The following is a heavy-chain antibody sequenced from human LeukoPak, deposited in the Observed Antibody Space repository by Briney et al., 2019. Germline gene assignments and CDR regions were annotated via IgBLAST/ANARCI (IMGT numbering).Heavy chain of an antibody. J-gene: IGHJ4*02. V-gene: IGHV3-7*01. CDR2: IKQDGSET. Sequence: GGSLRLSCAASRFTLSNYWMSWVRQAPGKGLEWVANIKQDGSETYYVDSVKGRFTISRDNAKNSLSLQMNSLRAEDTAVYYCARQLGSGCLDYWGQGTLVTVSS. CDR3: ARQLGSGCLDY. CDR1: RFTLSNYW. D-gene: IGHD6-19*01.